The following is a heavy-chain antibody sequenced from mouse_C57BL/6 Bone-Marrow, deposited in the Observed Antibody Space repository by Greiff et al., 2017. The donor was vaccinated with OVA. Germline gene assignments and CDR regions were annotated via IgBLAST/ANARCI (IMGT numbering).Heavy chain of an antibody. CDR1: GFTFSDYG. D-gene: IGHD1-1*01. CDR3: ARPLLLRYLYYAMDY. J-gene: IGHJ4*01. CDR2: ISSGSSTI. Sequence: EVQGVESGGGLVKPGGSLKLSCAASGFTFSDYGMHWVRQAPEKGLEWVAYISSGSSTIYYADTVKGRFTISRDNAKNTLFLQMTSLRSEDTAMYYCARPLLLRYLYYAMDYWGQGTSVTVSS. V-gene: IGHV5-17*01.